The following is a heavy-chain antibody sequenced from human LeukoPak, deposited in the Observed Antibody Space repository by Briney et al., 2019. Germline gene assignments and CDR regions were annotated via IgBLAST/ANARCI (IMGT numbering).Heavy chain of an antibody. CDR3: AKEVLHYVDY. Sequence: PGGSLRLSCAASGFTFSSYEMNWVRQAPGKGLEWVSYISSSGSGGSTYYADSVKGRFTISRDNSKNTLYLQMNGLRAEDTAVYYCAKEVLHYVDYWGQGTLVTVSS. CDR1: GFTFSSYE. CDR2: ISSSGSGGST. V-gene: IGHV3-23*01. J-gene: IGHJ4*02.